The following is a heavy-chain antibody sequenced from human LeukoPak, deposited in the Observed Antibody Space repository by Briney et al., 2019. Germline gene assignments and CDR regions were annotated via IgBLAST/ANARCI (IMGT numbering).Heavy chain of an antibody. J-gene: IGHJ4*02. D-gene: IGHD3-3*01. CDR1: GFTFSSYD. CDR2: IGTAGDT. V-gene: IGHV3-13*01. Sequence: GGSLRLSCAASGFTFSSYDMHWVRQATGKGLEWVSAIGTAGDTYYPGSVKGRFTISRENAKNSLYLQMNSLRAEDTAVYYCARMGYYGFWSGSFDYWGQGTLVTVSS. CDR3: ARMGYYGFWSGSFDY.